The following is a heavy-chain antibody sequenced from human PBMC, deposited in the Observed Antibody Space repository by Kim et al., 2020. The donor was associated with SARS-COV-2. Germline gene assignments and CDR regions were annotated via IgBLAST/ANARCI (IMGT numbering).Heavy chain of an antibody. V-gene: IGHV2-5*01. J-gene: IGHJ4*02. D-gene: IGHD6-13*01. Sequence: YNTHLKSRLTITKDTSKNQVVLTMTNMDPVDTATYYCAHRSSSWSYYFDYWGQGTLVTVSS. CDR3: AHRSSSWSYYFDY.